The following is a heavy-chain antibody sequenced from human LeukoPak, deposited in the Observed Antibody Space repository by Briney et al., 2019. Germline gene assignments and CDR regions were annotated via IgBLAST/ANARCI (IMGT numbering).Heavy chain of an antibody. Sequence: PGGSLRLSCTASGFTFTSYWMHWARQDPGKGLVWVLRINADGSRITYADSVKGRFTISRDNAKNTLYLQMNSLRAEDTAVYYCTRDSVVTTVPPPFDYWGRGTLVTVSS. CDR2: INADGSRI. CDR1: GFTFTSYW. J-gene: IGHJ4*02. CDR3: TRDSVVTTVPPPFDY. V-gene: IGHV3-74*01. D-gene: IGHD4-23*01.